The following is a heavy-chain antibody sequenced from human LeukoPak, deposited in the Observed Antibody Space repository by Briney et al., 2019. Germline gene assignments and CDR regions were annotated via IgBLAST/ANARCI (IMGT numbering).Heavy chain of an antibody. CDR3: ARRTGYYNYMDV. D-gene: IGHD2-8*02. CDR1: GYTFTSYD. J-gene: IGHJ6*03. CDR2: MNPNSGTT. V-gene: IGHV1-8*01. Sequence: GASVKVSCKASGYTFTSYDMNWVRQATGQGLEWMGWMNPNSGTTGYAQKFQGGVTMTRNTSISTAYMELSSLRSEDTAVYYCARRTGYYNYMDVWGKGTTVTVSS.